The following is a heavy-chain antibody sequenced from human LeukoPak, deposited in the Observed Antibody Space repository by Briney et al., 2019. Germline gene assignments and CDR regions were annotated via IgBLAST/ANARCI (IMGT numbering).Heavy chain of an antibody. J-gene: IGHJ6*02. V-gene: IGHV1-3*01. D-gene: IGHD6-13*01. Sequence: ASVKVSCKASGYTFTSYAMHWVRQAPGQRLEWMGWINAGNGNTKYSQKFQGRVTITRDTSASTAYMELSSLRSEDTAVYYCASGGSRSWYYYYHGMDVWGQGTTVTVSS. CDR1: GYTFTSYA. CDR2: INAGNGNT. CDR3: ASGGSRSWYYYYHGMDV.